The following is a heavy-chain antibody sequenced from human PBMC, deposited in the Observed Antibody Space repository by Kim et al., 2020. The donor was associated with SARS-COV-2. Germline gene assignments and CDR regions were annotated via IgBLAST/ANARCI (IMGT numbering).Heavy chain of an antibody. CDR2: ISSSSSTI. D-gene: IGHD6-19*01. V-gene: IGHV3-48*02. CDR1: GFTFSSYS. CDR3: AGGSSGWYLGGYYYYGMDV. Sequence: GGSLILSCAASGFTFSSYSMNWVRQAPGKGLEWVSYISSSSSTIYYADSVKGRFTISRDNAKNSLYLQMNSLRDEDTAVYYCAGGSSGWYLGGYYYYGMDVWGQGTTVTVSS. J-gene: IGHJ6*02.